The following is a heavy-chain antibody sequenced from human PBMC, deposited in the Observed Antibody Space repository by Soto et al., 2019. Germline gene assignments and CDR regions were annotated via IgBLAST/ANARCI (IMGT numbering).Heavy chain of an antibody. CDR2: IYYSGST. V-gene: IGHV4-59*02. D-gene: IGHD2-8*01. J-gene: IGHJ4*02. CDR3: ARTYGGYYDY. CDR1: GDSVSTGY. Sequence: PSETLSLTCTVSGDSVSTGYWSWLRQSPGKGLEWIGYIYYSGSTNYNPSLKSRVTISVDTSKNQFSLKLSSVTAADTAVYYCARTYGGYYDYWGQGTLVTVSS.